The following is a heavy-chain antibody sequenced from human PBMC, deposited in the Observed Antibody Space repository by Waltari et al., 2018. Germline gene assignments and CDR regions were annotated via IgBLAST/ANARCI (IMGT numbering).Heavy chain of an antibody. Sequence: QVQLQESGPGLVKPSQTLSLTCTVSGGSISSYYWSWIRQPAGKGLEWIGRIYTSGSTNYNPSRKGRVTMSVDTSKNQFSLKLSSVTAADTAVYYCARDKQRFWSGYSRRDAFDIWGQGTMVTVSS. V-gene: IGHV4-4*07. CDR1: GGSISSYY. D-gene: IGHD3-3*01. CDR3: ARDKQRFWSGYSRRDAFDI. J-gene: IGHJ3*02. CDR2: IYTSGST.